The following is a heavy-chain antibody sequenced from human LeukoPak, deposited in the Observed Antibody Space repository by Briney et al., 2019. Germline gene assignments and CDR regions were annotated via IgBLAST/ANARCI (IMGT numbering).Heavy chain of an antibody. CDR3: VGVPAAMDY. J-gene: IGHJ4*02. CDR1: GFTYSSYA. CDR2: ISTNGGTT. Sequence: GGSLRLSCSASGFTYSSYAMHWVRQAPGKGLEYVSAISTNGGTTYYADSVKGRFTISRDNSKNTLYLQMSSLRADDTAVYYCVGVPAAMDYWGQGTLVTVSS. D-gene: IGHD2-2*01. V-gene: IGHV3-64D*06.